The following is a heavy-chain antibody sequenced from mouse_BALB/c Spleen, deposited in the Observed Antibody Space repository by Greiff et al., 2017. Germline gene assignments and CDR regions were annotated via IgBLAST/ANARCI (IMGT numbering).Heavy chain of an antibody. V-gene: IGHV1-80*01. J-gene: IGHJ4*01. Sequence: QVQLKQSGAELVRPGSSVKISCKASGYAFSSYWMNWVKQRPGQGLEWIGQIYPGDGDTNYNGKFKGKATLTADKSSSTAYMQLSSLTSEDSAVYFCAIIYYGNPMDYWGQGTSVTVSS. CDR1: GYAFSSYW. D-gene: IGHD2-1*01. CDR3: AIIYYGNPMDY. CDR2: IYPGDGDT.